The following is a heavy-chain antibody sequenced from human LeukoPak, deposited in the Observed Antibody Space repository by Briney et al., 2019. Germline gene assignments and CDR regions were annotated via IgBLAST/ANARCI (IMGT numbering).Heavy chain of an antibody. J-gene: IGHJ4*02. D-gene: IGHD3-22*01. CDR2: IHYSGST. Sequence: PSETLSLTCSVSGGSISSSSYYWGWIRQPPGKGLEWIGNIHYSGSTIYNPSLKSRVTISVDTSKNQFSLKLSSVTAADTAVYYCARRLVVANYFDYWGQGTLVTVSS. CDR3: ARRLVVANYFDY. CDR1: GGSISSSSYY. V-gene: IGHV4-39*01.